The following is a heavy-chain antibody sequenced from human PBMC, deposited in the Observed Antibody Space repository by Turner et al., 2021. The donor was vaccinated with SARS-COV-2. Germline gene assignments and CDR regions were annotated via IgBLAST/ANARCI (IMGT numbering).Heavy chain of an antibody. V-gene: IGHV3-30*18. J-gene: IGHJ4*02. D-gene: IGHD3-9*01. CDR3: AKGGWYYDILTGSYFEY. CDR2: ISYDGSNK. CDR1: GFTFSSYG. Sequence: QVQLVQSGGGVVQPGRSLRLSCAASGFTFSSYGIHWVRQAPGKGLEWAAVISYDGSNKYYADSVKGRFTISRDNSKNTLYLQMNSLRAEDTAVYYCAKGGWYYDILTGSYFEYWGQGTLVTVSS.